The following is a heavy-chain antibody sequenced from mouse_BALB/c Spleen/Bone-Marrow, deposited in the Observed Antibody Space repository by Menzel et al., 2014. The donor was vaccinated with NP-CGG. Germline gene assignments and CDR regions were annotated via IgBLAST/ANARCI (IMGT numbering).Heavy chain of an antibody. CDR3: ARKGYGDYYAMDY. V-gene: IGHV1-9*01. CDR2: ILPGSGST. CDR1: GYTFSSYW. D-gene: IGHD2-2*01. J-gene: IGHJ4*01. Sequence: VQRVESGAELMKPGASVKISCKATGYTFSSYWIEWVKQRPGHGLEWIGEILPGSGSTNYNEKFKGKATFTADTSSNTAYMQLSNLTSEDAAVYYCARKGYGDYYAMDYWGQGTSVTVSS.